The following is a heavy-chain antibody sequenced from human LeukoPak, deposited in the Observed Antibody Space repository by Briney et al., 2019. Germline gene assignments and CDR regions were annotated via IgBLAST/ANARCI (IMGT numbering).Heavy chain of an antibody. D-gene: IGHD3-22*01. J-gene: IGHJ6*02. CDR1: GCTFTRYF. CDR3: ARDAYDSGGSYLERYGMDV. V-gene: IGHV1-46*04. Sequence: ASVKVSCKASGCTFTRYFMHWLPQAPGHGVEGMGIIHLSGGSTSLEQMLQARITKTRDTSTSTVYMELSSLKSEDTAVYYCARDAYDSGGSYLERYGMDVWGQGTTVTVSS. CDR2: IHLSGGST.